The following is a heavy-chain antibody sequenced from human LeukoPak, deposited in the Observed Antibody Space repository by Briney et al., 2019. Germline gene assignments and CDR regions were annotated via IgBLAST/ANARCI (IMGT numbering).Heavy chain of an antibody. CDR1: GYTFTSYD. CDR2: MNPNSGNT. J-gene: IGHJ5*02. D-gene: IGHD6-6*01. CDR3: ARGFIAARRIWFDP. V-gene: IGHV1-8*01. Sequence: ASVKVSCKASGYTFTSYDINWVRQATGQGLEWMGWMNPNSGNTGYAQKFQGRVTMTRNTSISTAYMELSSLRPEDTAVYYCARGFIAARRIWFDPWGQGTLVTVSS.